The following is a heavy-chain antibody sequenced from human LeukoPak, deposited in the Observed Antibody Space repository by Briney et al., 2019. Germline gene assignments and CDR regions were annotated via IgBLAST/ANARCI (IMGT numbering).Heavy chain of an antibody. D-gene: IGHD6-13*01. CDR3: ARSGGNFYSSTWYGH. V-gene: IGHV5-51*01. Sequence: GESLKISCKGSGYSFTSYWIAWVRQMPGKGLEWMGIIYPGDSDTRYSPSFQGQVTISADKSISTTYLQWSSLKASDTAMYYCARSGGNFYSSTWYGHWGHGTLVSVSS. CDR1: GYSFTSYW. J-gene: IGHJ1*01. CDR2: IYPGDSDT.